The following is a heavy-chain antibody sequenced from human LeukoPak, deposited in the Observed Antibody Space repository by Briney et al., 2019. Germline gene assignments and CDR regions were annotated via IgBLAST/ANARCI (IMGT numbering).Heavy chain of an antibody. CDR3: AREHGGSMYEAFDI. Sequence: ASVKVSCKASGYTFTGYYMHWVRQAPGQGLEWMGWISTYNGNTNYAQNLQGRVTMITDTSTSTVYMELGSLTSDDTAVYYCAREHGGSMYEAFDIWGQGTMVTVTS. CDR2: ISTYNGNT. V-gene: IGHV1-18*04. J-gene: IGHJ3*02. CDR1: GYTFTGYY. D-gene: IGHD1-26*01.